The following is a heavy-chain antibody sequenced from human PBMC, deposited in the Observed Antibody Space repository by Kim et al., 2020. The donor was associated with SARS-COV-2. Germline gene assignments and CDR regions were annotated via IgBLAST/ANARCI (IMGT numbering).Heavy chain of an antibody. D-gene: IGHD3-10*01. Sequence: GGSLRLSCAASGFTFSSYAMHWVRQAPGKGLEWVAGISYDGSNKCYADSVKGRFTISRDNSKNTLYLQMNSLRAEDTAVYYCASGLRWFGELINRYLDVWGQGTTVTVSS. CDR2: ISYDGSNK. J-gene: IGHJ6*02. V-gene: IGHV3-30*04. CDR3: ASGLRWFGELINRYLDV. CDR1: GFTFSSYA.